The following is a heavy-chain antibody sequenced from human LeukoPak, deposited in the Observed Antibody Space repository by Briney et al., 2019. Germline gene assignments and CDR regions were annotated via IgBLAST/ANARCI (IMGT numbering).Heavy chain of an antibody. J-gene: IGHJ1*01. CDR1: GGTFISYA. Sequence: GASVKVSCKASGGTFISYAISWVRQAPGQGLEWMGRIIPIFGTANYAQKFQGRVTITTDESTSTAYMELSSLRSEDTTVYYCAIAGVDTAMPHFQHWGQGTLVTVSS. CDR3: AIAGVDTAMPHFQH. D-gene: IGHD5-18*01. CDR2: IIPIFGTA. V-gene: IGHV1-69*05.